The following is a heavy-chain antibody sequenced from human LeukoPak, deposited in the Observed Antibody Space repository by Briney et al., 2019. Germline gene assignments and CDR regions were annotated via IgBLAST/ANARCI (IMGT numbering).Heavy chain of an antibody. V-gene: IGHV3-30-3*01. CDR3: VARAGDFDY. D-gene: IGHD7-27*01. J-gene: IGHJ4*02. CDR1: GFTFSSYA. Sequence: GGSLRLSCVASGFTFSSYAMHWVRQAPGKGLEWVAVISYDGSNKYYADSVKGRFTISRDNSKNTLYLQMNSLRAEDTAVYYCVARAGDFDYWGQGTLVTVSS. CDR2: ISYDGSNK.